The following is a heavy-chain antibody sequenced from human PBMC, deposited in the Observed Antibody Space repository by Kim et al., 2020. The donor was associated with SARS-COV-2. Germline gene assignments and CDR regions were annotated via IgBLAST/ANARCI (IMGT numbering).Heavy chain of an antibody. J-gene: IGHJ4*02. Sequence: ASVKVSCKVSGYTLTDLSMHWVRQAPGKGLEWMGGFDTDDGETIYAQKFQGRVTMTEDTSTDTAYMELSSLRSEDTAVYYCATDAYKRAMITFGGVIADWGQGTLVTVSS. CDR1: GYTLTDLS. D-gene: IGHD3-16*02. CDR3: ATDAYKRAMITFGGVIAD. V-gene: IGHV1-24*01. CDR2: FDTDDGET.